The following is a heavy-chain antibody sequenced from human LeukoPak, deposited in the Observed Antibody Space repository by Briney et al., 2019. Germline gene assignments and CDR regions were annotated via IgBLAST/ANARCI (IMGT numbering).Heavy chain of an antibody. D-gene: IGHD1-26*01. Sequence: GGSLRLSCASSGFTFSSYGMNWVRQAPGKGLEWVAVISYDGSNKYYADSVKGRFTISRDNSKNTLYLQMNSLRAEDTAVYYCARAGWELLLDYWGQGTLVTVSS. CDR3: ARAGWELLLDY. CDR2: ISYDGSNK. CDR1: GFTFSSYG. V-gene: IGHV3-33*05. J-gene: IGHJ4*02.